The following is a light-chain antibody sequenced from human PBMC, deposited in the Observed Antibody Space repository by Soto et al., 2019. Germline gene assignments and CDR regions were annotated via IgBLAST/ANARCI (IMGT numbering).Light chain of an antibody. CDR3: QQYNNWPRT. CDR1: QSISAN. J-gene: IGKJ1*01. V-gene: IGKV3-15*01. Sequence: EIVMTHSPATLSVSPGDRATLSCRASQSISANLAWYQQKPGQTPRLLIYGASTRASGVPAKFSGSGSGTEFTLTISSLQSEDFAVYYCQQYNNWPRTFGQGTKVDNK. CDR2: GAS.